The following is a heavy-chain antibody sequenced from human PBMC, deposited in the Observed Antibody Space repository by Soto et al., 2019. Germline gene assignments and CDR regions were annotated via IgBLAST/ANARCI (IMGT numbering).Heavy chain of an antibody. Sequence: LSLTCTVSGGSVSSGSHYWSWIRQPPGKGLEWIGYIYYTGNTNYNPSLLSRVTISVDTSKNQFSLRLSSVTAADTAVYYCARGEYCSGDNCPGYYYYYYGMDVWGQGTTVTISS. V-gene: IGHV4-61*01. CDR3: ARGEYCSGDNCPGYYYYYYGMDV. CDR2: IYYTGNT. CDR1: GGSVSSGSHY. J-gene: IGHJ6*02. D-gene: IGHD2-15*01.